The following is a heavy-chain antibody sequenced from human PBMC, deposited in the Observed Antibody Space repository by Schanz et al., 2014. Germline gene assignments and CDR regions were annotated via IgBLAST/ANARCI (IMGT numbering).Heavy chain of an antibody. V-gene: IGHV3-33*01. CDR3: ARGPIPIQGVPMDF. Sequence: QVQLVESGGGVVQPGRSLRLSCAASGFTFSRYGMHWVRQAPGKGLEWVAATRYNGNNKYYVDSVKGRFTISRDNSKNALYLQMDSLRAEDTAVYYCARGPIPIQGVPMDFWGQGTLVTVSS. CDR2: TRYNGNNK. J-gene: IGHJ4*02. CDR1: GFTFSRYG. D-gene: IGHD3-10*01.